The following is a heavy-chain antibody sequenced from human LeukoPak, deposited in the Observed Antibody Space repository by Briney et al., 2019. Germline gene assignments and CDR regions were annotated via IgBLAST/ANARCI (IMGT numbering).Heavy chain of an antibody. Sequence: GRSLRLSCAGSGFTFGGYGMHWFRQTPGKGLEWVAVITYDGSRAFYADSVKGRFTISRDNSKNTMSVQMDDLRAEDTAVYYCTRYNNDHFDYWGQGTLVTVSS. CDR3: TRYNNDHFDY. CDR2: ITYDGSRA. V-gene: IGHV3-33*01. CDR1: GFTFGGYG. J-gene: IGHJ4*02. D-gene: IGHD1-14*01.